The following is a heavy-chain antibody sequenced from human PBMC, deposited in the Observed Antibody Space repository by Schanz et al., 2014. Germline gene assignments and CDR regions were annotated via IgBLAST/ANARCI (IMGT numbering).Heavy chain of an antibody. Sequence: VQLVESGGGLVKPGRSLRLSCAASGFTFSSYGMHWVRQAPGKGLEWVSYVSRSTPDIYYADSVKGRFTMSRDNAKNSVFLQMNSLRAEDTAVYYCVRDSFFAFDYWGQGTLVTVSS. V-gene: IGHV3-21*02. J-gene: IGHJ4*02. D-gene: IGHD3-3*01. CDR2: VSRSTPDI. CDR3: VRDSFFAFDY. CDR1: GFTFSSYG.